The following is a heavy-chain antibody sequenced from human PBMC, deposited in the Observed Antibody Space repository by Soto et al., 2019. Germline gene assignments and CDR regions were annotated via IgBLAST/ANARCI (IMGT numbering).Heavy chain of an antibody. CDR1: GSSFSTSW. J-gene: IGHJ1*01. V-gene: IGHV3-7*01. CDR2: IKDDRSEK. D-gene: IGHD3-3*01. Sequence: TMRFSCLASGSSFSTSWIKWVRQGPGKGMEWVAGIKDDRSEKYYVDSVKGRFTIFKDNAENSLKLHMNSLRVEDTAVYYGVRDRGYDAFSDWGGGTQVTVS. CDR3: VRDRGYDAFSD.